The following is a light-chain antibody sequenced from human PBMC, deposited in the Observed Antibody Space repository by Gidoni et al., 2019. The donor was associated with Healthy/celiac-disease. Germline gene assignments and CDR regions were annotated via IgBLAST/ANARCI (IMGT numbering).Light chain of an antibody. CDR3: MQALQTPPFT. V-gene: IGKV2-28*01. CDR1: QSLLHSNGYNY. CDR2: LGS. J-gene: IGKJ3*01. Sequence: DIVMTQSPLSLPVTPGEPASISCRSSQSLLHSNGYNYLDWYLQKPGQSPQLLIYLGSNRASGVPDRVRGSGSGTDFTLKISRVEAEDVGVYYCMQALQTPPFTFGPGTKVDIK.